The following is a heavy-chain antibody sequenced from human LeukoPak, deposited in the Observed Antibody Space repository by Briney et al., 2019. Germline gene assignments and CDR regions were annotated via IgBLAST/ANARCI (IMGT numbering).Heavy chain of an antibody. CDR2: INTNTGNP. CDR3: ARQGPGYCGSTSCYGVDY. J-gene: IGHJ4*02. V-gene: IGHV7-4-1*04. Sequence: ASVKVSCKASGYTFTSCAMNWVRQAPGQGLEWMGWINTNTGNPTYAQGFTGRFVFSLDTSVSMAYLQISSLKAEDTAIYYCARQGPGYCGSTSCYGVDYWGQGPLVTVSS. D-gene: IGHD2-2*01. CDR1: GYTFTSCA.